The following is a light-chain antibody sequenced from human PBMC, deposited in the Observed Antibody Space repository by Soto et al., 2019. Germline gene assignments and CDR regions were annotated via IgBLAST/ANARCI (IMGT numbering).Light chain of an antibody. J-gene: IGKJ1*01. V-gene: IGKV3-15*01. CDR2: DAS. CDR3: QQYNNWPPWT. Sequence: ILMTQSPATLSVSPGERATLSCRASQSVSNNLAWYQQKPGQAPRLPIYDASTRATGIPATFSGSESGTEFTPTISGLQSEDFAVYYCQQYNNWPPWTFGQGTKVGIK. CDR1: QSVSNN.